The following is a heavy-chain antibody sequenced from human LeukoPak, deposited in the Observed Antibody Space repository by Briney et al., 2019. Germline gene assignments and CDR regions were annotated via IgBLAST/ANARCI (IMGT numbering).Heavy chain of an antibody. D-gene: IGHD3-10*01. V-gene: IGHV4-39*07. J-gene: IGHJ4*02. CDR2: IYYSGST. CDR3: ASCQGSGSYIYFDY. Sequence: PSEALSLTCTVSGGSISSSSYYWGWIRQPPGKGLEWIGSIYYSGSTYYNPSLKSRVTISVDTSKNQFSLKLSSVTAADTAVYYCASCQGSGSYIYFDYWGQGTLVTVSS. CDR1: GGSISSSSYY.